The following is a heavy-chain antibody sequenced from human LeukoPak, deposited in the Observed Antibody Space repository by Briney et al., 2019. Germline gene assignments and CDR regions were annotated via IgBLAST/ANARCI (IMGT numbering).Heavy chain of an antibody. CDR2: ISAYNGNT. Sequence: ASVKVSCKASGYTFTSYGISWVRQAPGQGLEWMGWISAYNGNTNYAQKPQGRVTMTTDTSTSTPYMELRSLRSDDTAVYYCATNYSSGSYYTQSYYYYGMDVWGKGTTVTVSS. CDR3: ATNYSSGSYYTQSYYYYGMDV. D-gene: IGHD3-10*01. J-gene: IGHJ6*04. V-gene: IGHV1-18*04. CDR1: GYTFTSYG.